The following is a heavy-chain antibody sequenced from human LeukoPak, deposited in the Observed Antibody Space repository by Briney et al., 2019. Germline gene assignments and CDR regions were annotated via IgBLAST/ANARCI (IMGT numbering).Heavy chain of an antibody. Sequence: PSETLSLTCTVSGGCISSYYWSWIRQPPGKGLEWIGYIYYSGSTNYNPSLKSRVTISVDTSKNQFSLKLSSVTAADTAVYYCARARRAYGGYGAYFDYWGQGTLVTVSS. J-gene: IGHJ4*02. CDR2: IYYSGST. CDR3: ARARRAYGGYGAYFDY. D-gene: IGHD5-12*01. CDR1: GGCISSYY. V-gene: IGHV4-59*01.